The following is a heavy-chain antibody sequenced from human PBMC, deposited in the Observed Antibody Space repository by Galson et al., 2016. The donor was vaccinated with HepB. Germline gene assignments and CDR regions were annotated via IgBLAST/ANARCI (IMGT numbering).Heavy chain of an antibody. J-gene: IGHJ4*02. CDR3: ARETPFDFWNPYYHLDY. Sequence: SLRLSCAASGFTFRTYSMNWVRQAPGKGLEWVSSINSIGDIYYADSVKGRFTISRDNGKNSLYLRMNSLRAEDTAVYYCARETPFDFWNPYYHLDYWGQGTLVTVSS. V-gene: IGHV3-21*04. D-gene: IGHD3-3*01. CDR2: INSIGDI. CDR1: GFTFRTYS.